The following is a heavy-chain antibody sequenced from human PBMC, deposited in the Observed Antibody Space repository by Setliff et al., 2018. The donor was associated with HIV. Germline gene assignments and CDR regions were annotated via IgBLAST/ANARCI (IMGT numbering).Heavy chain of an antibody. CDR2: ISPYTGNT. V-gene: IGHV1-18*01. Sequence: ASVKVSCKASGYSFINYGISWVRQAPGQGPEWMGWISPYTGNTDYAPRLLGRVTMTTDTSTSTAYLELRSLTSDDTAVYYCARARLQGIVTAVGPRDNCLDPWGQGTQVTV. CDR1: GYSFINYG. CDR3: ARARLQGIVTAVGPRDNCLDP. D-gene: IGHD1-26*01. J-gene: IGHJ5*02.